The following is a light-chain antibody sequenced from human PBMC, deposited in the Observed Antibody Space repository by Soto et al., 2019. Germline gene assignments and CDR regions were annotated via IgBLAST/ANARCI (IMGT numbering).Light chain of an antibody. V-gene: IGKV3D-20*02. Sequence: EIELTQSPATLSLSEGERATLSCRASQSVSSSSLAWHQQTPGQAPRLLIYGVSSRATVIPERFSGSGSGTYFTLTSSILEPEVFAVYYCQHRSNRATFGPGTKVDI. J-gene: IGKJ3*01. CDR3: QHRSNRAT. CDR1: QSVSSSS. CDR2: GVS.